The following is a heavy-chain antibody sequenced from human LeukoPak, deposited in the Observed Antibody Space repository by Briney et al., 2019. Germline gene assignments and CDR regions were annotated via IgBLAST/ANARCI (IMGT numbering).Heavy chain of an antibody. CDR1: GFTFSSYS. D-gene: IGHD3-16*01. V-gene: IGHV3-21*01. CDR3: ARYGVGDYFDY. CDR2: ISSSSSYI. Sequence: PGGSLRLSCAASGFTFSSYSMTWVRQAPGKGLEWVSSISSSSSYIYYADSVKGRFTISRDNAKNSLYLQMNSLRAEDTAVYYCARYGVGDYFDYWGQGTLVTVSS. J-gene: IGHJ4*02.